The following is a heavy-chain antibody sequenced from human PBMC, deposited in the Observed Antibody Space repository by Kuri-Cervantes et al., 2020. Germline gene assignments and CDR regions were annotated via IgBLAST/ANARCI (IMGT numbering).Heavy chain of an antibody. Sequence: AAVQDSCKASGETFTSYDINWVRQATGQGLEWLGWMNPNSGNTGYAQKFQGRVTMTRNTSIXTAYMELSSLRSEDTAVYYCAGVFYYYGCGSPDLDYWGQGTLVTVSS. CDR2: MNPNSGNT. D-gene: IGHD3-10*01. V-gene: IGHV1-8*01. CDR1: GETFTSYD. CDR3: AGVFYYYGCGSPDLDY. J-gene: IGHJ4*02.